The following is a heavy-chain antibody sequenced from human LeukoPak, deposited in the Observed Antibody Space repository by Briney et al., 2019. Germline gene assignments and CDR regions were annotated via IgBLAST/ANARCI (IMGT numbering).Heavy chain of an antibody. D-gene: IGHD4-17*01. CDR2: IYYSGST. CDR3: AREHKSYGDYPYYFDS. Sequence: PSQTLSLTCTVSGGSISSGGYYWSWIRQHPGKGLEWIGYIYYSGSTYYNPSLKSRVTISVDTSKNQFSLKLSSVTAADTAVYYCAREHKSYGDYPYYFDSWGQEPWSPSPQ. V-gene: IGHV4-31*03. CDR1: GGSISSGGYY. J-gene: IGHJ4*01.